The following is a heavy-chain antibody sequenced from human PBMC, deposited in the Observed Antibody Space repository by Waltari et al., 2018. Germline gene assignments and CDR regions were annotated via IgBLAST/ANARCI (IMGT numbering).Heavy chain of an antibody. J-gene: IGHJ6*03. D-gene: IGHD2-2*01. CDR3: AKGGSTRGIYYYYYMDV. Sequence: EVQLLESGGGLVQPGGSLRLSCAASGFTFSSYAMSWVRQAPGKGLEWVSAISGSCGSTYYADSVKGRFTISRDNSKNTLYLQMNSLRAEDTAVYYCAKGGSTRGIYYYYYMDVWGKGTTVTVSS. CDR2: ISGSCGST. CDR1: GFTFSSYA. V-gene: IGHV3-23*01.